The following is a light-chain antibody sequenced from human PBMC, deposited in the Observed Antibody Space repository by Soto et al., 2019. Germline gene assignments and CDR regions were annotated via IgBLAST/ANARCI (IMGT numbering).Light chain of an antibody. CDR1: QSVTNSF. J-gene: IGKJ1*01. CDR2: GAS. CDR3: PQYVSSPWA. Sequence: IGVEQSPGTLSLSQGEIATLSCRASQSVTNSFLAWYQQKPGQAPRLLIYGASRRATGIPDRFTGSGSGTDFTLTISRLEPEDFEVYYCPQYVSSPWAFGQGTKV. V-gene: IGKV3-20*01.